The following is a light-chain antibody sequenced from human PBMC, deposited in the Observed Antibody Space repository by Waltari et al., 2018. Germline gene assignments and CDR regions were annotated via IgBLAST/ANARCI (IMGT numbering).Light chain of an antibody. CDR3: AAWDDSLNAWV. CDR2: SNN. V-gene: IGLV1-44*01. Sequence: QSVLTQPPSASGTPGQRVPISCSGSSSTIGSNPVTWYQQLPGTAPKLLIYSNNQRPSGVPDRFSGSKSGTSASLAISGLQSEDEADYYCAAWDDSLNAWVFGGGTKLTVL. J-gene: IGLJ3*02. CDR1: SSTIGSNP.